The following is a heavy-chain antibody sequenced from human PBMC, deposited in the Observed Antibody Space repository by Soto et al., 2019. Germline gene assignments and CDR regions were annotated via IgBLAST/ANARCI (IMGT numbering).Heavy chain of an antibody. D-gene: IGHD3-10*01. CDR2: INHSGST. V-gene: IGHV4-34*01. J-gene: IGHJ3*02. Sequence: ETLSLTCAVYGGSFSGYYWSWIRQPPGKGLEWIGEINHSGSTNYNPSLKSRVTISVDTSKNQFSLKPSSVTAADTAVYYCARGVLLWFGRPGLDAFDIWGQGTMVTVSS. CDR1: GGSFSGYY. CDR3: ARGVLLWFGRPGLDAFDI.